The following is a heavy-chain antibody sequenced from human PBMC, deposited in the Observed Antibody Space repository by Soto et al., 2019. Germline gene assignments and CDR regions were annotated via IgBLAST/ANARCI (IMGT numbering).Heavy chain of an antibody. J-gene: IGHJ4*02. D-gene: IGHD2-21*01. CDR3: AREDRYQGAFDF. V-gene: IGHV3-48*03. CDR2: VSHSGNTR. Sequence: PVGSLRLSCVASGYSFSDYDINWVRQAPGKGLEWVAYVSHSGNTRSYADSVKGRSTISRDNAKNSVYLQMTSLRVDDMALYYCAREDRYQGAFDFWGQGALVTVSS. CDR1: GYSFSDYD.